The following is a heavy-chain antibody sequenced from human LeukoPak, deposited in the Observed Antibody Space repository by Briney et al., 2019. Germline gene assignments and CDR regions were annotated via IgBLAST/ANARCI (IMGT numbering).Heavy chain of an antibody. V-gene: IGHV3-64D*09. CDR1: GFTFSTYA. CDR3: AKNGIYTSGWYGGYFDY. J-gene: IGHJ4*02. D-gene: IGHD6-19*01. CDR2: ISSNGGST. Sequence: GGSLRLSCSASGFTFSTYAMYWVRQAPGKGLEYVSDISSNGGSTYYADSVKGRFTISRDNSKNTLYLQMSSLRAEDTAVYYCAKNGIYTSGWYGGYFDYWGQGTLVTVSS.